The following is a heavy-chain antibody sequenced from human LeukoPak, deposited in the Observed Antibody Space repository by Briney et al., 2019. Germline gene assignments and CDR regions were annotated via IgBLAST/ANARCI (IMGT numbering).Heavy chain of an antibody. J-gene: IGHJ4*02. CDR1: GGSFSGYY. D-gene: IGHD6-19*01. V-gene: IGHV4-34*01. CDR2: INHSGSK. CDR3: ARAGGWYRYRGRFDY. Sequence: SETLSLTCAVYGGSFSGYYWGWLRQPPGKGLEWIGEINHSGSKNYNPSLKRGVTISVDTSKNQFSLKLSSVTAADTAVYYCARAGGWYRYRGRFDYGGQGPLVTVS.